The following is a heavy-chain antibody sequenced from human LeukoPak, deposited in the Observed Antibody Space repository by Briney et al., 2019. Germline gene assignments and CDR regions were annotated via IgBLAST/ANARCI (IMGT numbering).Heavy chain of an antibody. CDR3: AKCRSSGWYVREYFQH. Sequence: GGSLRLSCAAPGFTFSSYGMHWVRQAPGKGLEWVAVISYDGSNKYYADSVKGRFTISRDNSKNTLYLQMNSLRAEDTAVYYCAKCRSSGWYVREYFQHWGQGTLVTVSS. D-gene: IGHD6-19*01. CDR2: ISYDGSNK. CDR1: GFTFSSYG. J-gene: IGHJ1*01. V-gene: IGHV3-30*18.